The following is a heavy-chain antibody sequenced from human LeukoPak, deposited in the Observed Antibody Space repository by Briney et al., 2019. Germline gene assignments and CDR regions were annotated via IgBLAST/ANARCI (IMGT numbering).Heavy chain of an antibody. CDR2: INHSGST. D-gene: IGHD2-21*02. V-gene: IGHV4-34*01. CDR3: ARSGGSLTAIPY. J-gene: IGHJ4*02. Sequence: KPSETLSLTCAVYGGSFSGYYWSWIRQPPGKGLEWIGEINHSGSTNYNPSLKSRVTISVDTSKNQFSLKLSSVTAADTAVYYCARSGGSLTAIPYWGQGTLVTVSS. CDR1: GGSFSGYY.